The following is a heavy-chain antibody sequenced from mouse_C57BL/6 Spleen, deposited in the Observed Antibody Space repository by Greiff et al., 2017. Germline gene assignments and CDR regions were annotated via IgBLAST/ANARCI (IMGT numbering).Heavy chain of an antibody. CDR2: IDPNSGGT. V-gene: IGHV1-72*01. J-gene: IGHJ1*03. Sequence: QVQLKQPGAELVKPGASVKLSCKASGYTFTSYWMHWVKQRPGRGLEWIGRIDPNSGGTKYNEKFKSKATLTVDKPSSTAYMQLSSLTSEDSAVYYCARDYYGSSPGFDVWGTGTTVTVSS. D-gene: IGHD1-1*01. CDR3: ARDYYGSSPGFDV. CDR1: GYTFTSYW.